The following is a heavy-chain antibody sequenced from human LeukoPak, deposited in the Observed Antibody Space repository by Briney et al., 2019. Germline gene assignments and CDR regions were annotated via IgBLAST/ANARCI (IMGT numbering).Heavy chain of an antibody. D-gene: IGHD4-17*01. CDR1: GFTFSSYS. J-gene: IGHJ5*02. Sequence: GGSLRLSCAASGFTFSSYSMNWVRQAPGKGLEWVSSISSSSSYIYYADSVKGRFSISRDNAKNSLYLQMNSLRAEDTAVYYCARDKDYGDGVWFDPWRQGTLVTVCS. CDR3: ARDKDYGDGVWFDP. CDR2: ISSSSSYI. V-gene: IGHV3-21*01.